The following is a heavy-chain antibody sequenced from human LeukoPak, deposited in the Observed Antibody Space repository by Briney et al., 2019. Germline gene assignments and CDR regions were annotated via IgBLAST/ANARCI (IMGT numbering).Heavy chain of an antibody. CDR2: IIPIFGTA. D-gene: IGHD5/OR15-5a*01. J-gene: IGHJ4*02. CDR3: ARGLRFRSDFDY. CDR1: GGTFSSYA. V-gene: IGHV1-69*05. Sequence: ASVKVSCKASGGTFSSYAISWVRQAPGQGLEWMGGIIPIFGTANYAQKFQGRVTITTDESTRTAYMELSSLRSEDTAVYYCARGLRFRSDFDYWGQGTLVTVSS.